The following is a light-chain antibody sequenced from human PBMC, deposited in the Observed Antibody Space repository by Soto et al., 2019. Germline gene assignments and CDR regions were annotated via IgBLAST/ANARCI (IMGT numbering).Light chain of an antibody. V-gene: IGKV3-20*01. CDR1: QSLSSSF. J-gene: IGKJ2*01. CDR3: LQYASPLYT. CDR2: GAS. Sequence: VLTQSPGTLSLSPGERATLSCRASQSLSSSFLAWYQKKPGLAPRLLLYGASHRATGTPDRFSGSGSGTDFTLSISRLEPEDFAVYFCLQYASPLYTFGQGTKLEIK.